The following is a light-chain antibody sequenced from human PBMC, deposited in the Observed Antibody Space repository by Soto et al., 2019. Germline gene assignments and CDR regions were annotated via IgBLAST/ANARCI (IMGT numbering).Light chain of an antibody. CDR2: DTS. V-gene: IGKV3-15*01. CDR1: QSVSNN. Sequence: EIVLTQSPGTLSLSPGERATLSCRASQSVSNNYLAWYQQKPGQAPRLLIYDTSARATGVPARFSGSRSGPEFTLTINSLQSEDFAIYYCQQSYSTPFTFGGGTKVDI. J-gene: IGKJ4*01. CDR3: QQSYSTPFT.